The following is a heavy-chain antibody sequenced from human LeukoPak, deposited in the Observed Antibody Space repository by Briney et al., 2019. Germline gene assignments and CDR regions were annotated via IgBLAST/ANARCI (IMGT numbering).Heavy chain of an antibody. J-gene: IGHJ4*02. CDR3: ARDSAVAAWDY. CDR1: GYTFSSYW. V-gene: IGHV3-7*01. Sequence: AGGSLRLSCAASGYTFSSYWMSWVRQAPGKGLEWVANIKKDGSETYYVDSVKSRFTISRDDAKNSVYLQMNSLRAEDTAVYFCARDSAVAAWDYWGQGTLVTVSS. CDR2: IKKDGSET. D-gene: IGHD6-19*01.